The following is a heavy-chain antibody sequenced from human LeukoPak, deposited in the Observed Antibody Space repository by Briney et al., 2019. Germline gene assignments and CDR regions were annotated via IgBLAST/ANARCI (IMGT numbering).Heavy chain of an antibody. D-gene: IGHD4-23*01. J-gene: IGHJ4*02. CDR3: ARVRGPTVLTMYFDY. CDR2: ISPGGNTI. V-gene: IGHV3-48*02. CDR1: GFTFSSHG. Sequence: GGSLRLSCVGSGFTFSSHGMVCVRQAQGKGLEWLSYISPGGNTIYYANSVKGRFTISRDNAKNSLYLQVSSLGDEDTAVYYCARVRGPTVLTMYFDYWGQGTLVTVSS.